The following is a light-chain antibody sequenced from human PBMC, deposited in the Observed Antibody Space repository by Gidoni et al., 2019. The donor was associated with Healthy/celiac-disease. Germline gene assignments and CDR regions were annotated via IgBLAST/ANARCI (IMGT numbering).Light chain of an antibody. V-gene: IGLV2-14*01. J-gene: IGLJ2*01. CDR1: SSYVGGYNY. CDR3: SSYTSSSTLVV. CDR2: EVS. Sequence: QSALTQPASVSGSPGQSITISCTGTSSYVGGYNYVSWYQQHPGKAPKLMIYEVSKRPSGVSNRFSGSKSGNTASLTISGLQAEDEADYYCSSYTSSSTLVVFGGGTKLTVL.